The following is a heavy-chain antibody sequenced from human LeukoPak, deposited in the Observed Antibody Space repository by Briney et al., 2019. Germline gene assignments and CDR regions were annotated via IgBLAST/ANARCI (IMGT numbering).Heavy chain of an antibody. CDR1: GFTFSSYE. CDR2: ISSSGSTI. D-gene: IGHD4-17*01. J-gene: IGHJ6*03. Sequence: GSLRLSCAASGFTFSSYEMNWVRQAPGKGLEWVSYISSSGSTIYYADSVKGRFTISRDNAKNSLYLQMNSLRAEDTAVYYCARDRATVTNYYYYYYMDVWGKGTTVTVSS. V-gene: IGHV3-48*03. CDR3: ARDRATVTNYYYYYYMDV.